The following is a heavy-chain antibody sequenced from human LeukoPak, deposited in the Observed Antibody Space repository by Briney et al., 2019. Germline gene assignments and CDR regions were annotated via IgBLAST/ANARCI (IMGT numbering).Heavy chain of an antibody. CDR3: ARESGGSSGYYLFDY. CDR1: GGTFSSYA. V-gene: IGHV1-69*13. CDR2: IIPIFGTA. D-gene: IGHD3-22*01. J-gene: IGHJ4*02. Sequence: GASAKVSCKASGGTFSSYAISWVRQAPGQGLEWMGGIIPIFGTANYAQKFQRRVTITADESTSTAYMELSSLRSEDTAVYYCARESGGSSGYYLFDYWGQGTLVTVSS.